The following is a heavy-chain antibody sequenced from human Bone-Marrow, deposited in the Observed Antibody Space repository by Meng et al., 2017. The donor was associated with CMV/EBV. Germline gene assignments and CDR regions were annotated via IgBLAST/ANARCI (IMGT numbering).Heavy chain of an antibody. CDR2: MNPNSGNT. Sequence: ASVKVSCKASGYTFTSYDINWVRQATGQGLEWMGWMNPNSGNTGYAQKFQGRVTMTRNTSISTAYMELSSLRSEDTAVYYCARTMGIRHMVLRFFPRGYYGMDVWGQGTTVTVSS. CDR3: ARTMGIRHMVLRFFPRGYYGMDV. D-gene: IGHD3-3*01. V-gene: IGHV1-8*01. J-gene: IGHJ6*02. CDR1: GYTFTSYD.